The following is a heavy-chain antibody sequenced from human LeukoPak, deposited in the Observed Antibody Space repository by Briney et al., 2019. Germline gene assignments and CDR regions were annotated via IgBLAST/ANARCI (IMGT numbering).Heavy chain of an antibody. D-gene: IGHD1-26*01. J-gene: IGHJ3*02. V-gene: IGHV1-18*01. Sequence: GASVKVSCKASGYTFTSYGISWVRQAPGQGLEWMGWISAYNGNTNYAQELQGRVTMTTDTSTSTAYMELRSLRSDDTAVYYCASNSGSYYGSAFDIWGQGQWSPSLQ. CDR2: ISAYNGNT. CDR3: ASNSGSYYGSAFDI. CDR1: GYTFTSYG.